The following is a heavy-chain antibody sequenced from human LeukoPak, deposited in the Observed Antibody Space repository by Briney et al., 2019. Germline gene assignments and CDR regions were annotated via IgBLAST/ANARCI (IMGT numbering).Heavy chain of an antibody. D-gene: IGHD2-2*01. CDR1: GYAFTDYY. J-gene: IGHJ4*02. CDR2: INPKSGGT. V-gene: IGHV1-2*02. CDR3: ASECQLLFDY. Sequence: ASVKVSCKTSGYAFTDYYMHWVRRAPRQGLEWMGWINPKSGGTKYAQKFQGKVTMTRDTSISTAYLELTSLTSDDTAVYYCASECQLLFDYWGQGTLVTVSS.